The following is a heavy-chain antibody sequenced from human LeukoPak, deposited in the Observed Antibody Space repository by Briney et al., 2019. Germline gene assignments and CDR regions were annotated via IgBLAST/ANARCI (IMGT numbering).Heavy chain of an antibody. J-gene: IGHJ4*02. Sequence: PSGTLSLTCAVYGGSFSGYYWSWIRQPPGKGLEWIGEINHSGSTNYNPSLKSRVTISVDTSKNQFSLKLSSVTAADTAVYYCAREGNYYDSSGYYYGFDYWGQGTLVTVSS. V-gene: IGHV4-34*01. CDR3: AREGNYYDSSGYYYGFDY. CDR1: GGSFSGYY. CDR2: INHSGST. D-gene: IGHD3-22*01.